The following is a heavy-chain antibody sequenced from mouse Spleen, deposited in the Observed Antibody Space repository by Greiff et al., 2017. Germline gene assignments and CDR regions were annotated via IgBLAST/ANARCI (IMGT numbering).Heavy chain of an antibody. CDR3: ARHEPYYRYDAGGHFDY. D-gene: IGHD2-14*01. CDR2: FYPGSGSI. CDR1: GYTFTEYT. J-gene: IGHJ2*01. V-gene: IGHV1-62-2*01. Sequence: QVHVKQSGAELVKPGASVKLSCKASGYTFTEYTIHWVKQRSGQGLEWIGWFYPGSGSIKYNEKFKDKATLTADKSSSTVYMELSRLTSEDSAVYFCARHEPYYRYDAGGHFDYWGQGTTLTVSS.